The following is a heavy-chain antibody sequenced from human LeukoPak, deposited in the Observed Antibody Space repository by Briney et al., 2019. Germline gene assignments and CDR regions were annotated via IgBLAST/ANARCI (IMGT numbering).Heavy chain of an antibody. D-gene: IGHD5-18*01. J-gene: IGHJ4*02. CDR2: ISSSADNT. Sequence: GSLRLSCAASGFTFSNYAMSWVRQAPGKGLEWVSSISSSADNTYHADSVKGRFTISRDNSKNTLYLQMNSLRAEDTAMYYCARDRMVTYFDYWGQGTLVTVSS. CDR3: ARDRMVTYFDY. V-gene: IGHV3-23*01. CDR1: GFTFSNYA.